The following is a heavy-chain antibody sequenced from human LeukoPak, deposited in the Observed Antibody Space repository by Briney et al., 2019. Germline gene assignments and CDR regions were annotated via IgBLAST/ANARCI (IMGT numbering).Heavy chain of an antibody. CDR1: GFTFSSYG. CDR3: ARDSVSSLGGHMDV. Sequence: TGGSLRLSCAASGFTFSSYGMHWVRQAPGKGLEWVAVISYDGSNKYYADSVKGRFTISRDNSRNTLYLQMNSLRAEDTAVYYCARDSVSSLGGHMDVWGKGTTVTISS. D-gene: IGHD4-11*01. V-gene: IGHV3-30*03. J-gene: IGHJ6*03. CDR2: ISYDGSNK.